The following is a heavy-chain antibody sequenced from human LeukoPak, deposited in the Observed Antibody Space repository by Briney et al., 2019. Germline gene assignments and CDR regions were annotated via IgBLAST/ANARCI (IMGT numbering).Heavy chain of an antibody. Sequence: PGGSLRLSCAASGFTFSSYAMSWVRQAPGKGLEWVANIKQDGSEIYYVDSVKGRFTISRDNAKNSLYLQMNSLRAEDTAVYYCAKKGLPDYWGQGTLVTVSS. V-gene: IGHV3-7*01. CDR1: GFTFSSYA. J-gene: IGHJ4*02. CDR2: IKQDGSEI. CDR3: AKKGLPDY.